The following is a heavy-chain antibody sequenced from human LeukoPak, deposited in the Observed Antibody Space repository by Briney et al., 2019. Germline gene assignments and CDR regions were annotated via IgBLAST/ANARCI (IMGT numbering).Heavy chain of an antibody. D-gene: IGHD5-24*01. CDR3: ARDIRMATIN. V-gene: IGHV3-23*01. J-gene: IGHJ4*02. CDR1: GFTFSSYG. Sequence: GGTLRLSCAASGFTFSSYGMSWVRQAPEKGLEWVSAISGSGGSTYYADSVKGRFTISRDNAKNSLYLQMNSLRAEDTAVYYCARDIRMATINWGQGTLVTVSS. CDR2: ISGSGGST.